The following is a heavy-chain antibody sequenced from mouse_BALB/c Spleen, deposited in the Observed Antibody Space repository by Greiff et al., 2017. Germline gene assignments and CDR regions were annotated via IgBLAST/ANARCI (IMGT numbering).Heavy chain of an antibody. CDR3: ASEDDYYAMDY. Sequence: VQLQQSGPELVKPGASVKISCKASGYSFTGYFMNWVMQSHGKSLEWIGRINPYNGGTGYNQKFKSKATLTVDNSSSTAYMELRSLTSEDSAVYYCASEDDYYAMDYWGQGTSVTVSS. J-gene: IGHJ4*01. CDR1: GYSFTGYF. V-gene: IGHV1-20*01. CDR2: INPYNGGT.